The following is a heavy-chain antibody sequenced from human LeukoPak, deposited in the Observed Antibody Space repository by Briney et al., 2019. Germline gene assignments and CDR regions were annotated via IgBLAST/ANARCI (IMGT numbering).Heavy chain of an antibody. CDR3: ARGRKYSSSWYRGYNWFDP. Sequence: SETLSLTCAVYGGSFSGYYWSWHRQPPGKGLEWVGEINNGGSTNYNPSLKSRVTISVDTSKNQFSLKLSSVTAADTAVYYCARGRKYSSSWYRGYNWFDPWGQGTLVTVSS. V-gene: IGHV4-34*01. CDR1: GGSFSGYY. D-gene: IGHD6-13*01. CDR2: INNGGST. J-gene: IGHJ5*02.